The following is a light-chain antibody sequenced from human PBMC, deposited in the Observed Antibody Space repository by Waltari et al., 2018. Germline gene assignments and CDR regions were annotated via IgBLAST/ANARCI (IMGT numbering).Light chain of an antibody. J-gene: IGKJ4*01. Sequence: DLVLTQSPLTLAVTPGEPASTSCRPTLSLRQSNGYTSLACYLQKPGQSPRLPIYLRSNRASVVPDRFSGSGSGTDFTLKISRVEAEYVGVYYCMQALQTPLTFGGGTKVEIK. CDR2: LRS. CDR1: LSLRQSNGYTS. V-gene: IGKV2-28*01. CDR3: MQALQTPLT.